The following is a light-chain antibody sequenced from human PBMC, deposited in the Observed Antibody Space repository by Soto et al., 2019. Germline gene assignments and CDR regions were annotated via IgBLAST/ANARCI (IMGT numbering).Light chain of an antibody. CDR1: SGDVGGYNY. Sequence: QSALTQPASGSGSPGQSITISCTGTSGDVGGYNYVSWYQQYPGKAPQLMIYEVSNRPSGVSNRFSGSKSVNTASLTISGLRAEDEADYYCSSYTSSGTRVFGGGTKLTVL. CDR2: EVS. CDR3: SSYTSSGTRV. J-gene: IGLJ3*02. V-gene: IGLV2-14*01.